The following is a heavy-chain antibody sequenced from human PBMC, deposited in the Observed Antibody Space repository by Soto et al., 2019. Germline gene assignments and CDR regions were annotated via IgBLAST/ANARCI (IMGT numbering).Heavy chain of an antibody. J-gene: IGHJ4*02. V-gene: IGHV3-73*01. D-gene: IGHD1-26*01. CDR3: TSLSGSSPY. Sequence: EVQLVESGGGLVQPGGSLKLSCAASGFTFSGSAMHWVRQASGKGLEWVGRIRSKANSYATAYAASVKGRFTISRDDSKNTAYLQMNSRKTEDTAVYYCTSLSGSSPYWGQGTLVTVSS. CDR1: GFTFSGSA. CDR2: IRSKANSYAT.